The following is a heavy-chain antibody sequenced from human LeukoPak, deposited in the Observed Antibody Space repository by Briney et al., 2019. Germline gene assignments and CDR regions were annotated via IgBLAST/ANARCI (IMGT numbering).Heavy chain of an antibody. CDR3: ARGDSSSYVYYYYYYMDV. J-gene: IGHJ6*03. Sequence: SVKVSCKASGYTFTSYAISWVRQAPGQGLEWMGGIIPIFGTANYAQKFQGRVTITADESTSTAYMELSSLRSEDTAVYYCARGDSSSYVYYYYYYMDVWGKGTTVTVSS. V-gene: IGHV1-69*13. CDR1: GYTFTSYA. D-gene: IGHD6-6*01. CDR2: IIPIFGTA.